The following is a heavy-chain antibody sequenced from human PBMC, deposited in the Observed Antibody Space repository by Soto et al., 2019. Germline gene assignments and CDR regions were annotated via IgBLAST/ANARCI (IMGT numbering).Heavy chain of an antibody. CDR2: INHSGST. J-gene: IGHJ6*02. V-gene: IGHV4-34*01. CDR1: GGSFSGYY. D-gene: IGHD5-12*01. CDR3: ARDVGYNFYYYYGMDV. Sequence: SETLSLTCAVYGGSFSGYYWSWIRQPPGKGLEWIGEINHSGSTNYNPSLKSRVTISVDTSKNQFSLKLSSVTAADTAVYYCARDVGYNFYYYYGMDVWGQGTTVTVS.